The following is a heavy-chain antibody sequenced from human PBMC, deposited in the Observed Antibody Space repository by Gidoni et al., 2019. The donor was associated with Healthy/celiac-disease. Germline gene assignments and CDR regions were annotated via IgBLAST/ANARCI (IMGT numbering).Heavy chain of an antibody. Sequence: EVQLVESGGGLVKPGGSLRLSCAASGFTFSNAWLNWVRQAPGKGLEWVGRIKSKTDGGTTDYAAPVKGRFTISRDDSKNTLYLQMNSLKTEDTAVYYCTTISFDYSNYDGYYGMDVWGQGTTVTVSS. CDR2: IKSKTDGGTT. CDR3: TTISFDYSNYDGYYGMDV. CDR1: GFTFSNAW. J-gene: IGHJ6*02. D-gene: IGHD4-4*01. V-gene: IGHV3-15*07.